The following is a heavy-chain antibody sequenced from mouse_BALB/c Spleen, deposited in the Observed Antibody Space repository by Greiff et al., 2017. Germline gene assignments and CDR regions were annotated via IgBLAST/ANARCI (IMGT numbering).Heavy chain of an antibody. Sequence: EVQLVESGGGLVQPGGSRKLSCAASGFTFSSFGMHWVRQAPEKGLEWVAYISSGSSTIYYADTVKGRFTISRDNPKNTLFLQMTSLRSEDTAMYYCARLYYRYDWFAYWGQGTLVTVSA. V-gene: IGHV5-17*02. CDR3: ARLYYRYDWFAY. CDR2: ISSGSSTI. D-gene: IGHD2-14*01. J-gene: IGHJ3*01. CDR1: GFTFSSFG.